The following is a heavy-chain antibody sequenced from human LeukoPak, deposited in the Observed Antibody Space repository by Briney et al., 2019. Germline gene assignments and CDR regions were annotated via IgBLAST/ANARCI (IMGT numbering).Heavy chain of an antibody. CDR1: GYTLTELS. Sequence: GASVKVSCKVSGYTLTELSMHWVRQAPGKGREGMGGFDPEDGETIYAQKFQGRVTMTEDTSTDTAYMELSSLRSEDTAVYYCATSRVGPWPWGRDAFDIWGQGTMVTVSS. CDR2: FDPEDGET. V-gene: IGHV1-24*01. J-gene: IGHJ3*02. CDR3: ATSRVGPWPWGRDAFDI. D-gene: IGHD3-16*01.